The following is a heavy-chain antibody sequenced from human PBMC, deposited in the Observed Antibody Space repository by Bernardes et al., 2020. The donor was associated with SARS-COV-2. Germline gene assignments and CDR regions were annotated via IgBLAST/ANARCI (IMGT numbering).Heavy chain of an antibody. CDR2: IKSSGGT. CDR3: SRGREDVNMVVVVRGHFQYIHA. Sequence: SETLSLTCAVYGDSFSDDDWSWIRQSPGKGLEWIGEIKSSGGTNYNPSLKSRVTLSLDASSNHFSLKLTSVTAADTAAYFCSRGREDVNMVVVVRGHFQYIHAWGQGTLVTVAS. V-gene: IGHV4-34*01. D-gene: IGHD2-21*01. J-gene: IGHJ5*02. CDR1: GDSFSDDD.